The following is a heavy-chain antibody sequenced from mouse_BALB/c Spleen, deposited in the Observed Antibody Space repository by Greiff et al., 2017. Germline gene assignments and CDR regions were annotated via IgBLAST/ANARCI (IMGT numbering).Heavy chain of an antibody. CDR2: INPSNGGT. CDR1: GYTFTSYY. CDR3: NCFFAY. V-gene: IGHV1S81*02. D-gene: IGHD4-1*01. Sequence: QVQLKQSGAELVKPGASVKLSCKASGYTFTSYYMYWVKQRPGQGLEWIGEINPSNGGTNFNEKFKSKATLTVDKSSSTAYMQLSSLTSEDSAVYYCNCFFAYWGQGTLVTVSA. J-gene: IGHJ3*01.